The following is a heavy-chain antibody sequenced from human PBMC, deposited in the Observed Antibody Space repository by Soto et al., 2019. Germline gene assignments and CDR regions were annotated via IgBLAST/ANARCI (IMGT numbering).Heavy chain of an antibody. CDR3: TRGGQLFVGNSFDY. CDR2: ISNYNGDT. V-gene: IGHV1-18*01. CDR1: GYTFTSYG. Sequence: QVQLVQSGAEVKKPGASVKVSCKASGYTFTSYGISWVRQAPGQGLEWMGWISNYNGDTNYAQKLQGRVTMTTDTSTSTAYMALRSRTSDDTGVYYWTRGGQLFVGNSFDYRSQGTLVTVSS. J-gene: IGHJ4*02. D-gene: IGHD3-10*02.